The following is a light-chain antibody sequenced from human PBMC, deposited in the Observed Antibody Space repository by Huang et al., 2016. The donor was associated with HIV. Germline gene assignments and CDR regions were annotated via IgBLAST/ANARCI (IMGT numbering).Light chain of an antibody. V-gene: IGKV3-11*01. CDR2: DAT. CDR3: QQRSQWPRLT. Sequence: EIVLTQSPATLSLSPGERATLSCRASQNLTSCLAWYRQKPGQAPRLLSFDATNRATGTPARFSGSGSGTDFTLTIHSLEPEDFAVYYCQQRSQWPRLTFGGGTRVEMK. CDR1: QNLTSC. J-gene: IGKJ4*01.